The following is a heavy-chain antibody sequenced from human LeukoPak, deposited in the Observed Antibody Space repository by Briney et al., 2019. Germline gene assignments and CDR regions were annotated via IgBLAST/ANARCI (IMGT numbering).Heavy chain of an antibody. D-gene: IGHD5-18*01. CDR2: IYYSGST. Sequence: SETLSLTCTVSGGSISSYYWSWIRQPPGKGLEWIGYIYYSGSTNYNPSLKSRVTISVDTSKNQFSLTLSSVTAADTAVYYCAREMFSYGYDYWGQGTLVTVSS. CDR3: AREMFSYGYDY. CDR1: GGSISSYY. V-gene: IGHV4-59*01. J-gene: IGHJ4*02.